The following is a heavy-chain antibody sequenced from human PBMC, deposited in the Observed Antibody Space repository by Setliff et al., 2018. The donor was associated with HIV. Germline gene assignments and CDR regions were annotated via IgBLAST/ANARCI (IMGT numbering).Heavy chain of an antibody. CDR3: ARAPFYYGSGSYQTFDY. J-gene: IGHJ4*02. Sequence: SETLSLTCTVSGGSISTYYWSWIRQPPGKGLEWIGYISYSGSTNSNPSLKSRVTISIDTSKNQFSLKLSSVTAADTAVYYCARAPFYYGSGSYQTFDYWGQGTLVTVSS. V-gene: IGHV4-59*12. D-gene: IGHD3-10*01. CDR2: ISYSGST. CDR1: GGSISTYY.